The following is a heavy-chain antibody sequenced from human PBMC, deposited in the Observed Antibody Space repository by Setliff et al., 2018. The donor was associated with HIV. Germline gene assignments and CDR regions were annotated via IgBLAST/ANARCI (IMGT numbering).Heavy chain of an antibody. J-gene: IGHJ4*02. CDR1: GGSISSYC. CDR2: VYYSGST. V-gene: IGHV4-59*04. Sequence: PSETLSLTCTVSGGSISSYCWSWIRQSPGKGLEWIGSVYYSGSTYHNPSLKSRITISIDTSKDHFSLHLTSVTAADTAIYYCARVDTMLLFFDLWGQGTLVTVSS. D-gene: IGHD3-10*02. CDR3: ARVDTMLLFFDL.